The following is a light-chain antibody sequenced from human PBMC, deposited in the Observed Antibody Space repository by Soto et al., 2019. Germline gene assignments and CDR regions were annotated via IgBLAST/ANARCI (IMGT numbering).Light chain of an antibody. CDR1: ESVTNY. CDR3: QQRSDWPWT. CDR2: DVS. Sequence: EIMLSQSPATLSLNPGERGTLSCRASESVTNYLAWYQQKPGQAPRLLVYDVSNRATGIPARFSGGGSGTDFTLTISNLEPEDFAVYYCQQRSDWPWTFGQGSKVDIK. V-gene: IGKV3-11*01. J-gene: IGKJ1*01.